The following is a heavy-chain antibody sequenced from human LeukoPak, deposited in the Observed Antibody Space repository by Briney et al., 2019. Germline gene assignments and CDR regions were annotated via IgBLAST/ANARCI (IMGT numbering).Heavy chain of an antibody. CDR2: INPNSGGT. CDR1: GYTFTGYY. J-gene: IGHJ4*02. CDR3: ARAACSGGSCQLDY. Sequence: ASVKVSCKASGYTFTGYYMHWVRQAPGQGLEWMGWINPNSGGTNYAQKFQGRVTMTRDTSISAAYMELSRLRSEDTAVYYCARAACSGGSCQLDYWGQGTLVTVSS. D-gene: IGHD2-15*01. V-gene: IGHV1-2*02.